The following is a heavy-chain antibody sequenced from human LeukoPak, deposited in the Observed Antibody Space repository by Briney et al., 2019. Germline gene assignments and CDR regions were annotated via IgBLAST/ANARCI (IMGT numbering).Heavy chain of an antibody. Sequence: PGGSLRLSCAASGFTFTNYAMSWVRQAPGKGLEWVSSISSSGDNTYTADSVRGRFTISRDNSENTVYVQMNSLRAEDTAVYYCAKDLSGYIYGANDFWGQGTLVTVSS. J-gene: IGHJ4*02. CDR3: AKDLSGYIYGANDF. CDR1: GFTFTNYA. V-gene: IGHV3-23*01. CDR2: ISSSGDNT. D-gene: IGHD5-18*01.